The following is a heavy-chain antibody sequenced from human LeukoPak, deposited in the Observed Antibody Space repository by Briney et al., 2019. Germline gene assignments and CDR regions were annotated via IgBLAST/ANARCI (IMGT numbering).Heavy chain of an antibody. J-gene: IGHJ4*02. CDR3: AKDRSYSSFFDY. CDR2: IRYDGSNK. D-gene: IGHD1-26*01. V-gene: IGHV3-30*02. CDR1: GFTFSSYG. Sequence: GGSLRLSCAASGFTFSSYGMHWVRQAPGKGLEWVAFIRYDGSNKYYADSVKGRFTISRDNSKNTLYLQMNSLRAEDTAVYYCAKDRSYSSFFDYWGQGTLVAVSS.